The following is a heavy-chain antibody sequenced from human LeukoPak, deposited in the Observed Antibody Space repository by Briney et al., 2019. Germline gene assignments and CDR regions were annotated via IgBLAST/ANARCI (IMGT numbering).Heavy chain of an antibody. Sequence: ASVKVSCKVSGYTLTELSMHWVRQATGQGLEWMGWMNPNSGNTGYAQKFQGRVTITRNTSISTAYMELSSLRSEDTAVYYCARGGSVNYWGQGTLVTVSS. J-gene: IGHJ4*02. CDR3: ARGGSVNY. CDR2: MNPNSGNT. CDR1: GYTLTELS. V-gene: IGHV1-8*03. D-gene: IGHD3-10*01.